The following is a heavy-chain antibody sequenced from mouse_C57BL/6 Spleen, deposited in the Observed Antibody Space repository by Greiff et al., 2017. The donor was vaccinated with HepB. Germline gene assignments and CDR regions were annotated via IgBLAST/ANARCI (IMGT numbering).Heavy chain of an antibody. V-gene: IGHV1-62-2*01. CDR1: GYTFTEYT. CDR2: FYPGSGSI. J-gene: IGHJ3*01. Sequence: QVHVKQSGAELVKPGASVKLSCKASGYTFTEYTIHWVKQRSGQGLEWIGWFYPGSGSIKYNEKFKDKATLTADKSSSTVYMELSRLTSEDSAVYFCARHEVGLRHFAYWGQGTLVTVSA. CDR3: ARHEVGLRHFAY. D-gene: IGHD1-2*01.